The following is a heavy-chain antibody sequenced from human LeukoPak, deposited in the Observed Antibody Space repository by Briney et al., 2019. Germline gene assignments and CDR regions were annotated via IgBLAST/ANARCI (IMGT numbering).Heavy chain of an antibody. J-gene: IGHJ4*02. CDR2: IYYSGST. V-gene: IGHV4-31*03. Sequence: PSQTLSLTCTVSGGSISSGGYYWSWIRQHPGKGLEWIGYIYYSGSTYYNPSLKSRVTISVDTSKNQFSLKLSSVTAADTAVYFCAREDYGASGSSLGNLDYWGQGTLVTVSS. D-gene: IGHD4/OR15-4a*01. CDR3: AREDYGASGSSLGNLDY. CDR1: GGSISSGGYY.